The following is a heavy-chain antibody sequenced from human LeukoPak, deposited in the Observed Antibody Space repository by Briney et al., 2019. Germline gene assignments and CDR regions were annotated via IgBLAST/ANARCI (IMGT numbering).Heavy chain of an antibody. Sequence: SETLSLTCAVYGGSFSGYYWSWIRQPPGKGLEWIGEINHSGSTNYNPSLKSRVTISVDTSKNQFSLKLSSVTAADTAVYYCARGGDSSGYYWHYWGQGTLVTVSS. D-gene: IGHD3-22*01. CDR2: INHSGST. CDR1: GGSFSGYY. CDR3: ARGGDSSGYYWHY. V-gene: IGHV4-34*01. J-gene: IGHJ4*02.